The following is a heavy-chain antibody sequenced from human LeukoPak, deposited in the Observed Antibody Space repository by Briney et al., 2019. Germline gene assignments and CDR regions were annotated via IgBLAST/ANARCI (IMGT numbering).Heavy chain of an antibody. CDR1: GFSFSSYA. V-gene: IGHV3-30-3*01. Sequence: PGKSLRLSCAASGFSFSSYAMHWVRQAPGKGLEWVAVISYDGSNKYYTDSVKGRVTISRDNSKNTLYLQINSLGAEDTAVYYCARDVTGNWYYGMDVWGHGTTVTVS. J-gene: IGHJ6*02. CDR3: ARDVTGNWYYGMDV. CDR2: ISYDGSNK. D-gene: IGHD1-1*01.